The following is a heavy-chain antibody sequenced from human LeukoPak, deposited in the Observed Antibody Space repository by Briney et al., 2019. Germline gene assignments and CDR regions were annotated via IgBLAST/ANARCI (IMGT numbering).Heavy chain of an antibody. CDR1: GGXISSGGYY. J-gene: IGHJ6*02. Sequence: SQTLSLTCSVSGGXISSGGYYWSWIRQHPGKGLEWIGYIYYSGSTYYNPSLKSRVTISVDTSKNQFSLKLSPVTAADTAVYYCAREGYSYGLVIYYYGMDVWGQGTTVTVSS. CDR3: AREGYSYGLVIYYYGMDV. D-gene: IGHD5-18*01. CDR2: IYYSGST. V-gene: IGHV4-31*03.